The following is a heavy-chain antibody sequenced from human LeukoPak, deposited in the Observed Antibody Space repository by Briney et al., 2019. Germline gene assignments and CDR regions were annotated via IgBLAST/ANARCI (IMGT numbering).Heavy chain of an antibody. Sequence: SETLSLTGAVYGGSFSGYYWSWIRQPPGKGLEWIGEINHSGSTNYNPSLKSRVTISVDTSKNQFSLKLSSVTAADTAVYYCARGGSDTAMVISGGNFDPWGQGTLVTVSP. CDR3: ARGGSDTAMVISGGNFDP. CDR1: GGSFSGYY. CDR2: INHSGST. D-gene: IGHD5-18*01. V-gene: IGHV4-34*01. J-gene: IGHJ5*02.